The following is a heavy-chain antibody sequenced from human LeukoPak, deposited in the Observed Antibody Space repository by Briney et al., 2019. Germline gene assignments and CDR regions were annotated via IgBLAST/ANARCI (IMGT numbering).Heavy chain of an antibody. CDR3: ARLSTVTTSFDY. CDR2: INHSGST. Sequence: SETLSLTCSVSGGSISSSGDHWGWIRQPPGKGLEWIGEINHSGSTNYNPSLKSRVTISVDTSKNQFSLKLSSVTAADTAVYYCARLSTVTTSFDYWGQGTLVTVSS. J-gene: IGHJ4*02. V-gene: IGHV4-39*07. CDR1: GGSISSSGDH. D-gene: IGHD4-17*01.